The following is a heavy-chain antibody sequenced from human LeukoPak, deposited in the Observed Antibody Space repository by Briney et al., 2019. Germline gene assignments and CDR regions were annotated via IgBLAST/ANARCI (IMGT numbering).Heavy chain of an antibody. CDR3: ARVRLGDYYYMDV. CDR1: GYTFTTYA. CDR2: INTFNNDT. V-gene: IGHV1-18*01. Sequence: GASVKVSCKTSGYTFTTYALNWVRQAPGHGLEWMGWINTFNNDTNYAQKFQGRVTMPTDTSTSTAYMELRSLRSDDTAVYYCARVRLGDYYYMDVWGKGTTVIISS. D-gene: IGHD3-16*01. J-gene: IGHJ6*03.